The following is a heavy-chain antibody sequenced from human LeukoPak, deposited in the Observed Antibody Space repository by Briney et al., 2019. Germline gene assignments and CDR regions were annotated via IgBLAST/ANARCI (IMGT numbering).Heavy chain of an antibody. J-gene: IGHJ4*02. Sequence: GGSLRLSCAASGFTFSSYGMHWVRQAPGKGLEWVAVISYDGSNKYYADSVKGRFTISRDNSKNTLYLQMNSLRAEDTAAYYCAKDGSIAVAGGFDYWGQGTLVTVSS. CDR1: GFTFSSYG. CDR2: ISYDGSNK. V-gene: IGHV3-30*18. D-gene: IGHD6-19*01. CDR3: AKDGSIAVAGGFDY.